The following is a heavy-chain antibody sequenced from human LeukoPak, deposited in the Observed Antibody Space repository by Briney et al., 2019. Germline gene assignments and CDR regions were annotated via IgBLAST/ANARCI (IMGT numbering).Heavy chain of an antibody. Sequence: ASVKVSCKASGGTFSSYAISWVRQAPGQGLEWMGWISVYNGNTDSEQKVQGRVTMTTDTSTRTAYMELRSLRSDDTAVYYCAREIYRDYYYSTGMDVWGQGTTVTISS. V-gene: IGHV1-18*01. D-gene: IGHD3-10*01. CDR1: GGTFSSYA. CDR3: AREIYRDYYYSTGMDV. CDR2: ISVYNGNT. J-gene: IGHJ6*02.